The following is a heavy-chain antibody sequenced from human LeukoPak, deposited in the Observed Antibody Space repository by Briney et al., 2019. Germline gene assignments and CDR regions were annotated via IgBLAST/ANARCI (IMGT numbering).Heavy chain of an antibody. D-gene: IGHD2-2*01. CDR1: GFTFSSYA. CDR2: ISGSGGST. Sequence: GGSLRLSCAASGFTFSSYAMSWVRQAPGKGLVWVSAISGSGGSTYYADSVKGRFTISRDNSKNTLYLQMNSLRAEDTAVYYCAKGSWRSTSCFDYWGQGTLVTVSS. J-gene: IGHJ4*02. V-gene: IGHV3-23*01. CDR3: AKGSWRSTSCFDY.